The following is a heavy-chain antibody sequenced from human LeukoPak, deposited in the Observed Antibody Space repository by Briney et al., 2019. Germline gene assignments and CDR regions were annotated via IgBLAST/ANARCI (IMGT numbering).Heavy chain of an antibody. Sequence: PGGSLRLSCAASGISFSSYAMSWVRQAPGKGLEWVSAISGSGGSTYYADSVKGRFTISRDNSKNTLYLQMNSLRAEDTAVYYCANFGGWYDYWGQGTLVTVSS. V-gene: IGHV3-23*01. D-gene: IGHD6-19*01. CDR2: ISGSGGST. J-gene: IGHJ4*02. CDR1: GISFSSYA. CDR3: ANFGGWYDY.